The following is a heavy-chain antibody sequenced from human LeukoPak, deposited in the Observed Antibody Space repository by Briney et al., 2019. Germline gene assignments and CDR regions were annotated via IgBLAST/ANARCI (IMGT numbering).Heavy chain of an antibody. CDR3: ARDGFKGFGDRPGGFDP. CDR2: IYYSGST. CDR1: GGSISSSSYY. Sequence: PSETLSLTCTVSGGSISSSSYYWGWIRQPPGKGLEWIGSIYYSGSTYYNPSLKSRVTISVDTSKNQFSLKLSSVTAADTAVYYCARDGFKGFGDRPGGFDPWGQGTLATVSS. J-gene: IGHJ5*02. V-gene: IGHV4-39*07. D-gene: IGHD3-10*01.